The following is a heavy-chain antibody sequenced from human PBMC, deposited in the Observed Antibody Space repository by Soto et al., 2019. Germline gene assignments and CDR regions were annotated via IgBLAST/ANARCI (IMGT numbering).Heavy chain of an antibody. Sequence: QVQLVQSGAEVKKPGSSVKVSCKASGGTFSSYAISWVRQAPGQGLEWMGGIIPIFGTANYAQKFQCRVTITADKATSTAYMERSSLRSEDTAVYYCARPDGYSGSYDYYYYGMDVWGQGTTVTVSS. CDR2: IIPIFGTA. J-gene: IGHJ6*02. CDR3: ARPDGYSGSYDYYYYGMDV. CDR1: GGTFSSYA. V-gene: IGHV1-69*06. D-gene: IGHD1-26*01.